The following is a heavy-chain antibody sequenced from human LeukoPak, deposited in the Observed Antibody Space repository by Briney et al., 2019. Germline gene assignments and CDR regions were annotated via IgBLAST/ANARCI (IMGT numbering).Heavy chain of an antibody. J-gene: IGHJ4*02. Sequence: GGSLRLSCTASGFTFSSYAMHWVRQAPGKGLEWVAVTSHDETTKYYADSVKGRFTISRDNSKNTLYLQMNSLRAEDTAVYFCAREVARPNFFDYWGQGTLVTVSS. CDR2: TSHDETTK. D-gene: IGHD6-6*01. V-gene: IGHV3-30*04. CDR1: GFTFSSYA. CDR3: AREVARPNFFDY.